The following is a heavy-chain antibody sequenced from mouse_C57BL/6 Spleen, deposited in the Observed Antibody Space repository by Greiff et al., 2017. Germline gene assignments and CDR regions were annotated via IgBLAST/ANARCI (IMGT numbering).Heavy chain of an antibody. CDR3: AINLDCSAWFAY. V-gene: IGHV1-82*01. CDR1: GYAFSSSW. CDR2: IYPGDGDT. Sequence: QVQLQQSGPELVKPGASVKISCKASGYAFSSSWMNWVKQRPGKGLEWIGRIYPGDGDTNYNGKFKGKATLTADKSSSTAYMQLSSLSSEDSAVXFCAINLDCSAWFAYWGQGTLVTVSA. J-gene: IGHJ3*01. D-gene: IGHD3-2*01.